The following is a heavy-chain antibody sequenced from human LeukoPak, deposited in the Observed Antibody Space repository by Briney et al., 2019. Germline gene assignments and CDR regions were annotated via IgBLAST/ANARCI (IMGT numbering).Heavy chain of an antibody. V-gene: IGHV3-64*01. J-gene: IGHJ4*02. Sequence: GGSLRLSCAASGFTFSSYAMHWVRQAPGKGLEYVSAISSNGGSTYYANSVKGRFTISRDNSKNTLCLQMGSLRAEDMAVYYCARALEWELPIDYWGQGTLVTVSS. CDR1: GFTFSSYA. CDR3: ARALEWELPIDY. CDR2: ISSNGGST. D-gene: IGHD1-26*01.